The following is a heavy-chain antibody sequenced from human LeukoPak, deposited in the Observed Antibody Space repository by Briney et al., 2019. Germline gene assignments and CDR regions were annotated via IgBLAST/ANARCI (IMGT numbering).Heavy chain of an antibody. Sequence: QPGGSLRLSCAASGFTFSSYAMSWVRQAPGKGLEWVSSISGSGGSTYYADSVKGRFTISRDNSKNTVHLQINSLRADDTAVYYCAKVAKLGSIFTFDYWAQGTLVTVSS. V-gene: IGHV3-23*01. CDR3: AKVAKLGSIFTFDY. CDR1: GFTFSSYA. J-gene: IGHJ4*02. CDR2: ISGSGGST. D-gene: IGHD7-27*01.